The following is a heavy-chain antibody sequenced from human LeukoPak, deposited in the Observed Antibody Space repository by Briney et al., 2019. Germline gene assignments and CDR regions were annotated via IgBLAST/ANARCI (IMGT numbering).Heavy chain of an antibody. CDR1: GFTFSSFG. V-gene: IGHV3-30*02. Sequence: PGGSLRLSCSASGFTFSSFGMYWVRQAPGKGLEWVAFIRFDGANLYYSESVKGRFTISRDNSKDTLYLQMDSLTTEDTALYYCAKNGAVAAALESWGQGTRVTVAS. D-gene: IGHD3-10*01. CDR3: AKNGAVAAALES. J-gene: IGHJ4*02. CDR2: IRFDGANL.